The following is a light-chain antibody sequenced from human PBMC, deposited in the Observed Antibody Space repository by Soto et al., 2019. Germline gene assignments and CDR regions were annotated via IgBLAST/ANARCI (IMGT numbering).Light chain of an antibody. CDR1: QSLLHSNGYNY. Sequence: DIVMTQSPLSLPVTPGEPASISCRSSQSLLHSNGYNYLDWYLQKPGQSPQLLIYLGSNRASGVPDRFSGSGSGTDFTLKISRVEAEDVGVYYCMQALQMLTFGGGTKVEI. J-gene: IGKJ4*01. CDR2: LGS. V-gene: IGKV2-28*01. CDR3: MQALQMLT.